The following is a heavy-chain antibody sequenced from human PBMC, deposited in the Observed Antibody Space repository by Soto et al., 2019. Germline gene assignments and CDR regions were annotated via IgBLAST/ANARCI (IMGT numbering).Heavy chain of an antibody. J-gene: IGHJ4*02. Sequence: SVKVSCKASGYTFTSYGISWVRQAPGQGLEWMGGIIPFFGKPNYAQRLPDRVTITADESTSTAYMELSSLRSEDTAVYYCAKAYCGGDCYSPGPLDYWGQGTLVTVSS. CDR1: GYTFTSYG. V-gene: IGHV1-69*13. D-gene: IGHD2-21*02. CDR2: IIPFFGKP. CDR3: AKAYCGGDCYSPGPLDY.